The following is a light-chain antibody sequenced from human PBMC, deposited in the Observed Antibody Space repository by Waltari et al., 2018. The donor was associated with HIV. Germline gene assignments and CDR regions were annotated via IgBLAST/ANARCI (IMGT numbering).Light chain of an antibody. CDR2: SNN. CDR1: SSNIGSNT. Sequence: QSVLTQPPSASGTPGQRVTISCSGSSSNIGSNTVNWYHQVPGTAPKLLIYSNNQRPSGVPDRFSGSKSGTSASLAISGLQSEDEADYYCAAWDDSLNGSWVFGGGTKLTVL. CDR3: AAWDDSLNGSWV. V-gene: IGLV1-44*01. J-gene: IGLJ2*01.